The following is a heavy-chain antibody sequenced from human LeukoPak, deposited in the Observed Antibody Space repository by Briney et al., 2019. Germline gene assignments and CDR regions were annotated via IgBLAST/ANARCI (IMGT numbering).Heavy chain of an antibody. CDR1: GGSISSYY. D-gene: IGHD4-17*01. CDR2: IYYSGST. V-gene: IGHV4-59*01. Sequence: PSETLSLTCTVSGGSISSYYWSWIRQPPGKGLEWIGYIYYSGSTNYNPSLKSRVTISVDTSKNQFSLKLSSVTAADTAVYYCAREGERGSTGGYYYYGMDVWGQGTTVTVSS. J-gene: IGHJ6*02. CDR3: AREGERGSTGGYYYYGMDV.